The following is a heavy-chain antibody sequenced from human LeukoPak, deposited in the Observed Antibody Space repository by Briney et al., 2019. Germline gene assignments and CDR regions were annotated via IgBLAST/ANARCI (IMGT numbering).Heavy chain of an antibody. Sequence: GGSLRLSCAASGFTFSNDWMHWVRQAPGKGLVWVSRINTDGSTTTYADSVKGRFTISRDNAKNALYLQMNSLRVEDTAVYYCAGGRGGSYHYWGQGTLVTVSS. CDR2: INTDGSTT. CDR1: GFTFSNDW. D-gene: IGHD1-26*01. J-gene: IGHJ4*02. V-gene: IGHV3-74*01. CDR3: AGGRGGSYHY.